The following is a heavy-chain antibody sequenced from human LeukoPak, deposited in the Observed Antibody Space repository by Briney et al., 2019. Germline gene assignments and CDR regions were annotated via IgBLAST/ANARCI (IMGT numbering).Heavy chain of an antibody. CDR2: INPNSGGT. D-gene: IGHD2-2*01. CDR3: ARDEPGYCSSTSCPDGSADY. J-gene: IGHJ4*02. V-gene: IGHV1-2*06. CDR1: RCTFTGYY. Sequence: ASVKVSCKASRCTFTGYYMHWLRQAPGQGLEWMGRINPNSGGTNYAQKFQGRVTMTKDTSISTAYMELSRLRSDDTAVYYCARDEPGYCSSTSCPDGSADYWGQGTLVTVSS.